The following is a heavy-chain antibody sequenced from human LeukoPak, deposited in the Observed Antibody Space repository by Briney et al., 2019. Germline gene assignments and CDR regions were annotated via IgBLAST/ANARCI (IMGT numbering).Heavy chain of an antibody. J-gene: IGHJ5*02. Sequence: GGSLRLSCAASGFTFSSYSMNWVRQAPGKGLEWVSSISSSSSYIYYADSVKGRFTISRDNAKNSLYLQMNSLRAEDTAVYYCXGVYYDXSGYYPXXFXPXXXGXXXTV. CDR3: XGVYYDXSGYYPXXFXP. D-gene: IGHD3-22*01. V-gene: IGHV3-21*01. CDR2: ISSSSSYI. CDR1: GFTFSSYS.